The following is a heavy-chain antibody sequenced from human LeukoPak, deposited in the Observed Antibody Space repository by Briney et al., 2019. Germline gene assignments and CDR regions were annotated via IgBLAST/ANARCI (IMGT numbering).Heavy chain of an antibody. J-gene: IGHJ6*03. D-gene: IGHD6-13*01. CDR1: GYTFTSYD. CDR2: MNPNSGNT. V-gene: IGHV1-8*01. CDR3: ARGLGQQLVRDYYYYYMDV. Sequence: ASVKVSCKASGYTFTSYDINSVRQAPGQGLEWMGWMNPNSGNTGYAQKFQGRVTMTRNTSISTAYMALSRLRSEDTAVYYCARGLGQQLVRDYYYYYMDVWGKGTTVTVSS.